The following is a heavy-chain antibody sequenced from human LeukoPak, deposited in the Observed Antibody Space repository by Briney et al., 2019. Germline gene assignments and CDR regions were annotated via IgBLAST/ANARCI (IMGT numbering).Heavy chain of an antibody. CDR2: INPSGGST. J-gene: IGHJ4*02. V-gene: IGHV1-46*01. D-gene: IGHD6-13*01. Sequence: ASVKVSCKASGYTFTSYYMHWVRQAPGQGLEWMGIINPSGGSTSYAQKFQGRVTMTRDTSTSTVYMELGSLRSEDTAVYYCATGAGIAAAGPKADYWGQGTLVTVSS. CDR1: GYTFTSYY. CDR3: ATGAGIAAAGPKADY.